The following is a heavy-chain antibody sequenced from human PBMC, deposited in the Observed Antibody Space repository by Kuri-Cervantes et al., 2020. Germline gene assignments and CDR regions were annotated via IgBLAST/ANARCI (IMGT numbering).Heavy chain of an antibody. Sequence: ESLKISCAASGFTFSNAWMSCVRQAPGKGLEWIGEIYHSGSTNYNPSLKSRVTISVDTSKNQFSLKLSSVTAADTAVYYCATNRCSSTSCYEYDWFDPWGQGTLVTVSS. D-gene: IGHD2-2*01. CDR3: ATNRCSSTSCYEYDWFDP. J-gene: IGHJ5*02. V-gene: IGHV4-34*08. CDR1: GFTFSNAW. CDR2: IYHSGST.